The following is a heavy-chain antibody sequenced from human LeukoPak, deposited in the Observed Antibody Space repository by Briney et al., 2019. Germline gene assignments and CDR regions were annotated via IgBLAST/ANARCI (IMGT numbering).Heavy chain of an antibody. J-gene: IGHJ4*02. Sequence: GGSLRLSCAASGFTFSSYSMNRVRQAPGKGLEWVSSISSSSSYIYYADSVKGRFTISRDNAKNSLYLQMNSLRAEDTAVYYCARDTIVGAIHVYYFDYWGQGTLVTVSS. CDR1: GFTFSSYS. CDR3: ARDTIVGAIHVYYFDY. D-gene: IGHD1-26*01. V-gene: IGHV3-21*01. CDR2: ISSSSSYI.